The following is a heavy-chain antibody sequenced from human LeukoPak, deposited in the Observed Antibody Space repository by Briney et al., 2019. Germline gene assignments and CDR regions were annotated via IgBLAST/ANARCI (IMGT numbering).Heavy chain of an antibody. CDR2: IYTSGST. J-gene: IGHJ4*02. CDR3: AREVEAYDSSGYYFFDY. CDR1: GGSISSGSYY. V-gene: IGHV4-61*02. D-gene: IGHD3-22*01. Sequence: SETLSLTCIVSGGSISSGSYYWSWIRQPAGKGLEWIGRIYTSGSTNYNPSLKSRVTISVDTSKNQFSLKLSSVTAADTAVYYCAREVEAYDSSGYYFFDYWGQGTLVTVSS.